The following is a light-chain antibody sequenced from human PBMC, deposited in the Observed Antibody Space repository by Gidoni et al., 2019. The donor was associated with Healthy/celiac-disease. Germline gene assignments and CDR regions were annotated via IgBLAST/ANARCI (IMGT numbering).Light chain of an antibody. Sequence: DIQLTQSPSFLSASVGDRVTITCRASQGISSYLAWYQQKPGKAPKLLIYAASTLQSGVPSRFRGSGSGTEFTLTISSLQPEDFATYYCQQLNSYPPKFTFGPGTKVDIK. CDR1: QGISSY. CDR2: AAS. J-gene: IGKJ3*01. V-gene: IGKV1-9*01. CDR3: QQLNSYPPKFT.